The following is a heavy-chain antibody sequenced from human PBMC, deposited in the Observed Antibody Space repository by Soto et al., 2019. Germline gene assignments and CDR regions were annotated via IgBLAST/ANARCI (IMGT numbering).Heavy chain of an antibody. V-gene: IGHV1-69*13. CDR3: ARGYDVNSELDY. CDR1: GGTFRGYA. D-gene: IGHD3-22*01. J-gene: IGHJ4*02. Sequence: SVKVSCKATGGTFRGYAIGWVRQAPGQGPEWLGGILPTSDTPNYAQKFQARVTLTADDSTNTAYMELRGLRSGDTAVYYCARGYDVNSELDYWGQGTLVTVSS. CDR2: ILPTSDTP.